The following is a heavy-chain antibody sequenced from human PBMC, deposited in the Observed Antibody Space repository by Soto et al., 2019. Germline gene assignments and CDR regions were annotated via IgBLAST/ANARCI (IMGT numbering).Heavy chain of an antibody. J-gene: IGHJ3*01. CDR1: GDSISSPKW. V-gene: IGHV4-4*02. CDR3: AYSPGWYRHDL. Sequence: QVQLQESGPGLVKPSGTLSLTCAVSGDSISSPKWWTWVRQPPGKGLEWIGDMLHSGTTNYNPSLKSRVTISVDKSKKQFSLNLYSVTAADTAVYYCAYSPGWYRHDLWGPGTLVIVSS. D-gene: IGHD6-19*01. CDR2: MLHSGTT.